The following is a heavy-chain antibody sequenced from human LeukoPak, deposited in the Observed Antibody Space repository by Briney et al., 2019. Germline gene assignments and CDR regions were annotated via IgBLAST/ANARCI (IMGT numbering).Heavy chain of an antibody. CDR2: IKQDGSEK. Sequence: GGSLRLSCAASGFTFSSYSMNWVRQAPGKGLEWVANIKQDGSEKYYVDSVKGRFTISRDNAKNSLYLQMNSLRAEDTAVYYCARGTPMVRGAIGAFDIWGQGTMVTVSS. V-gene: IGHV3-7*01. D-gene: IGHD3-10*01. CDR1: GFTFSSYS. J-gene: IGHJ3*02. CDR3: ARGTPMVRGAIGAFDI.